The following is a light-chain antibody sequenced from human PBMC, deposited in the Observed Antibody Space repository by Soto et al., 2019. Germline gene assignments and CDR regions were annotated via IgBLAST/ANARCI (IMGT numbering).Light chain of an antibody. CDR3: QQRSNWPRT. V-gene: IGKV3-11*01. Sequence: EIVLTQSPATLSLSPGERATLSCRASQSVSSYLACYQQKPGQAPRLLIYDASNTATGLPARFSGSGSGTDFTLTISSREPEDFAVYYCQQRSNWPRTFGQGTKVE. CDR1: QSVSSY. J-gene: IGKJ1*01. CDR2: DAS.